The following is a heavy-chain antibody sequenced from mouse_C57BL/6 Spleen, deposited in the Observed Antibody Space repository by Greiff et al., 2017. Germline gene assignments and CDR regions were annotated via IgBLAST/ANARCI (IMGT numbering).Heavy chain of an antibody. Sequence: QVQLKESGPGLVQPSQSLSITCTVTGFSLTSYGLRWFLQSLGKGLVWLGVLWCGGSTDYNAAFISRLSISKDNSKSQVLFKMNRRQADDTAIYYCARNGVLRSYDMEDWGQGTLVTVSA. D-gene: IGHD1-1*01. CDR1: GFSLTSYG. V-gene: IGHV2-2*01. CDR3: ARNGVLRSYDMED. J-gene: IGHJ4*01. CDR2: LWCGGST.